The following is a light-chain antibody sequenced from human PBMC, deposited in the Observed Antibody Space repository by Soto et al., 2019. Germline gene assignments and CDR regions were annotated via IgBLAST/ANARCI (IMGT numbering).Light chain of an antibody. J-gene: IGLJ1*01. CDR2: EGS. CDR3: YSYVGNSLYV. CDR1: SSDVGSYNL. V-gene: IGLV2-23*01. Sequence: ALTQPASVSGSPGQSITISCTGTSSDVGSYNLVSWYQQHPGKAPKHMIYEGSKRPSGVSNRFSGSKSGNTASLTISGLQADDDAEYYCYSYVGNSLYVFGSGTKVTVL.